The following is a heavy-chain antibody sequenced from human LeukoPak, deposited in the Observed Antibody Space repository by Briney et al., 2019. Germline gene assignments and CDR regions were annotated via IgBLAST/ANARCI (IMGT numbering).Heavy chain of an antibody. J-gene: IGHJ4*02. D-gene: IGHD3-22*01. V-gene: IGHV4-59*01. CDR3: ARENSYYDSSGYYYGSGYFDF. CDR1: GGSFSTYY. CDR2: IYYSGST. Sequence: WETLSLTCTVSGGSFSTYYWSWIRQPPGKGLEWIGYIYYSGSTNYNPSLQSRVTISVDTSNNQFSLRLSSVTAADTAVYYCARENSYYDSSGYYYGSGYFDFWGQGTLVTVSS.